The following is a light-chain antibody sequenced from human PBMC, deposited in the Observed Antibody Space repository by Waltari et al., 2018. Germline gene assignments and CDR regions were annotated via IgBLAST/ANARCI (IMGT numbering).Light chain of an antibody. J-gene: IGKJ3*01. CDR2: LGS. V-gene: IGKV2-28*01. CDR1: QSLLHGNGLNY. CDR3: MQALQTPFI. Sequence: DIVMTQSPLSLPVTPGEPASVSCRSSQSLLHGNGLNYLDWYLQKPGQSPHLLIYLGSNRASGVPDRISGSGSGTDFTLKISRVEADDVGVYYCMQALQTPFIFGPGTKLDVK.